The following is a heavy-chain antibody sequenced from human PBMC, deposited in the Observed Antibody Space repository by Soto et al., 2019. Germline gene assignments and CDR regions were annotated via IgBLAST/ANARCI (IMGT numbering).Heavy chain of an antibody. J-gene: IGHJ2*01. CDR2: ISGDSGRT. CDR3: AVTPNCGRDCSAASYWYFDI. D-gene: IGHD2-21*02. Sequence: EVQLLESGGGLVQPGGSVRLSCAASGLTFGNYAMSWVRQAPGKGLGWVSAISGDSGRTYYADSVKGRFTISRDNSKNTLYLRMNTLRAEDTAVYYCAVTPNCGRDCSAASYWYFDIWGRGTLVTVSS. V-gene: IGHV3-23*01. CDR1: GLTFGNYA.